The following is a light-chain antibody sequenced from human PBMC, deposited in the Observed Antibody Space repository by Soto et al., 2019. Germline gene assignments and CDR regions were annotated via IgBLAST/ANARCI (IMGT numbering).Light chain of an antibody. Sequence: RSWLPGDRATLSCRASQTVSGNYLAWYHQKPGQAPRLLIHSASSRATGIPDRFSGSGSGTDFTLTISRLEPEDFAVYYCQLYRTFGQGTKVDIK. CDR2: SAS. CDR3: QLYRT. V-gene: IGKV3-20*01. CDR1: QTVSGNY. J-gene: IGKJ1*01.